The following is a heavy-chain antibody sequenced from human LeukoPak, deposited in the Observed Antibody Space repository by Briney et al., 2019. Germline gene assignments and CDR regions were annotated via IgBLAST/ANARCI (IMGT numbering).Heavy chain of an antibody. V-gene: IGHV3-23*01. D-gene: IGHD1-1*01. CDR3: AKALGVLRAFDI. CDR1: GFTVSSNY. Sequence: GGSLRLSCAASGFTVSSNYMSWVRQAPGKGLEWVSGISASGGSTYYADSVKGRFSISRDNPNNMLYLQMNSLRAEDTAVYYCAKALGVLRAFDIWGQGTMVTVSS. CDR2: ISASGGST. J-gene: IGHJ3*02.